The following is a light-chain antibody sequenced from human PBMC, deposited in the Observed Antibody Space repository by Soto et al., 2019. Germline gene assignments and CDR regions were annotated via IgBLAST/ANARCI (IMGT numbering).Light chain of an antibody. CDR1: RTIGTN. Sequence: IVMTQSPATVSVSPGESTSLSCRASRTIGTNLGWYQQKPGQAPRLLISKTSNRATGVPARFSGSGSATEFTLTITSLQSEDIAVYYCQQYADWPLTFGGGTKVDIK. CDR2: KTS. J-gene: IGKJ4*01. V-gene: IGKV3-15*01. CDR3: QQYADWPLT.